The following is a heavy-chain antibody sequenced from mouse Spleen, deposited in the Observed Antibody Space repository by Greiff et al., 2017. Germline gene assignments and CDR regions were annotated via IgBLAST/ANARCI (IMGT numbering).Heavy chain of an antibody. V-gene: IGHV1S56*01. Sequence: QVQLQQSGPELVKPGASVRISCKASGYTFTSYYIHWVKQRPGQGLEWIGWIYPGNVNTKYNEKFKGKATLTAYKSSSTAYMQLSSLTSEDSAVYFCASTARARAMDYWGQGTSVTVSS. CDR1: GYTFTSYY. CDR3: ASTARARAMDY. CDR2: IYPGNVNT. J-gene: IGHJ4*01. D-gene: IGHD3-1*01.